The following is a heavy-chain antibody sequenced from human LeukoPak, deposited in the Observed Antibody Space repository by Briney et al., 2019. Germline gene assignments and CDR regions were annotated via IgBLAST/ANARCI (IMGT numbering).Heavy chain of an antibody. CDR1: GGSLSSGGYY. CDR2: IYYSGST. D-gene: IGHD3-10*01. V-gene: IGHV4-31*03. CDR3: ARAYAGVLWFGELPPDFDY. J-gene: IGHJ4*02. Sequence: PSETLSLTCTVSGGSLSSGGYYWSWIRQHPGKGLEWIGYIYYSGSTYYNPSLKSRVTISVDTSKNKFSLKLSSVTAADTAVYYCARAYAGVLWFGELPPDFDYWGQGTLVTVSS.